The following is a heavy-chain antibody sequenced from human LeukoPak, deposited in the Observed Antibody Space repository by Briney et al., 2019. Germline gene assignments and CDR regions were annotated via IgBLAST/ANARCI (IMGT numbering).Heavy chain of an antibody. CDR2: INSDGSRT. J-gene: IGHJ6*03. V-gene: IGHV3-74*01. CDR3: ARVLRYCSGGNCYSGGLGYMDV. CDR1: GFTFSSYA. Sequence: PGGSLRLSCAASGFTFSSYAMSWVRQAPGKGLVWVSRINSDGSRTSYADSVKGRFTISRDNAKNSLFLQMNSLRAEDTAVYYCARVLRYCSGGNCYSGGLGYMDVWGKGTTVTISS. D-gene: IGHD2-15*01.